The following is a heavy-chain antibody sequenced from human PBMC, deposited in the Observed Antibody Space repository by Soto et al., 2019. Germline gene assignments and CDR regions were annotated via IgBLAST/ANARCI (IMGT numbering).Heavy chain of an antibody. CDR3: ARAVAVPADFDY. CDR2: INAGNGNT. CDR1: GYTFTGYA. D-gene: IGHD6-19*01. J-gene: IGHJ4*02. V-gene: IGHV1-3*05. Sequence: QDQLVQSGAEEKKPGASVKVSCKASGYTFTGYAMHWVRQAPGHRLEWMGWINAGNGNTKYSQKFQGRVTITRDTSASTAYMELSSLRSEDTAVYYCARAVAVPADFDYWGQGTLVTVSS.